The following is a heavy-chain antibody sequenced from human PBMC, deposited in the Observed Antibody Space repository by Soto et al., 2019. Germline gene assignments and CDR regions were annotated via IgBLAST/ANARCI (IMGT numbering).Heavy chain of an antibody. CDR2: ISASGATT. V-gene: IGHV3-23*01. Sequence: EVQLLESGGGLVQPGGSLRLSCAASEFTFSTYVMSWVRQAPGQGLEWVSVISASGATTFYPDSVKGRFTISRDHSQNXPXXQMSGLRAEATPDNCCAKWGQGVMNLFPYSCGMDVWGRGSTVTVSS. CDR3: AKWGQGVMNLFPYSCGMDV. CDR1: EFTFSTYV. J-gene: IGHJ6*02. D-gene: IGHD3-16*01.